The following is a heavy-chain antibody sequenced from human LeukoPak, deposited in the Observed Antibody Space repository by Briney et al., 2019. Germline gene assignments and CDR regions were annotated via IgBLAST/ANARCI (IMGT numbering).Heavy chain of an antibody. CDR1: GGSISSYY. V-gene: IGHV4-59*08. CDR3: ASDDYGGNLFAFDI. Sequence: SETLSLTCTVSGGSISSYYWSWIRQPPGKGLEWIGYIYYSGSTNYNPSLKSRVTISVDTSKNQCSLKLSSVTAADTAVYYCASDDYGGNLFAFDIWGQGTMVTVSS. D-gene: IGHD4-23*01. CDR2: IYYSGST. J-gene: IGHJ3*02.